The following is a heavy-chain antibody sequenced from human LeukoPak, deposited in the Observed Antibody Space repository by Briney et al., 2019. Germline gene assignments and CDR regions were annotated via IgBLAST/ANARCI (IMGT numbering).Heavy chain of an antibody. J-gene: IGHJ3*02. CDR1: GYTFTGYY. D-gene: IGHD4-11*01. V-gene: IGHV1-2*02. CDR3: ATQTTVGQEDAFDI. Sequence: ASVKVSCKASGYTFTGYYMHWVRQAPGQGLEWMGWINPNSGGTNYAQKFQGRVTMTRDTSISTAYMELSSLRSEDTAVYYCATQTTVGQEDAFDIWGQGTMVTVSS. CDR2: INPNSGGT.